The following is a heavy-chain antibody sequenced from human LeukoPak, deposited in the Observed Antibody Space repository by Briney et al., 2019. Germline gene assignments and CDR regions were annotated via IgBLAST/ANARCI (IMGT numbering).Heavy chain of an antibody. V-gene: IGHV3-23*01. Sequence: GGSLILSCAASGFIFSNYAMSWVRQVPGRGLEWVSTISSRGDSTYVANSVKGRFTISRDNSKNSLYLQMNTVRAEDTAVYYCVKGPRPDITVAHTVENWGQGTLVTVSS. CDR2: ISSRGDST. CDR3: VKGPRPDITVAHTVEN. D-gene: IGHD6-19*01. J-gene: IGHJ4*02. CDR1: GFIFSNYA.